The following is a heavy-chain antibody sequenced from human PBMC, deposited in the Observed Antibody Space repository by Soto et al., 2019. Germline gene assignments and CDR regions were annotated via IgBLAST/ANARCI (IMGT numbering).Heavy chain of an antibody. CDR3: TRDPWVY. Sequence: EVQLVESGGDLIQPGGSLRLSCAASGFTVSNIYMSWVRQAQGKGLEWVSVIYSGGDTFYADSVKGRFTISRDNSKNTLYLRMNSLRIEDTAVYYCTRDPWVYWGQGTLVTVSS. J-gene: IGHJ4*02. D-gene: IGHD3-16*01. CDR2: IYSGGDT. CDR1: GFTVSNIY. V-gene: IGHV3-53*01.